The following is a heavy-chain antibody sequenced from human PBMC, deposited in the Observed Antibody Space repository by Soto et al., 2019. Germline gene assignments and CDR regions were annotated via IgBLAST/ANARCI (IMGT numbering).Heavy chain of an antibody. V-gene: IGHV4-30-4*01. J-gene: IGHJ5*02. CDR3: ARAGRRGPNWFDP. Sequence: PSETLSLTCTVSGGSISSGDYYWSWIRQPTGKGLEWIGYIYYSGSTYYNPSLKSRVTISVDTSKNQFSLKLSSVTAADTAVYYCARAGRRGPNWFDPWGQGTLVTVSS. D-gene: IGHD3-10*01. CDR1: GGSISSGDYY. CDR2: IYYSGST.